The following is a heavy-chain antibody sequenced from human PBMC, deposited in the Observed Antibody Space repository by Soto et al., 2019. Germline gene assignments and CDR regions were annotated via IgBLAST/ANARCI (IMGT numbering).Heavy chain of an antibody. CDR3: ARDQKGDSRSSLITMVRGVINYGMDV. D-gene: IGHD3-10*01. Sequence: PSETLSLTCTVSGGSVSSGSYYWSWIRQPPGKGLEWIGYIYYSGSTNYNPSLKSRVTISVDTSKNQFSLKLSSVTAADTAVYYCARDQKGDSRSSLITMVRGVINYGMDVWGQGTTVTVSS. CDR2: IYYSGST. V-gene: IGHV4-61*01. J-gene: IGHJ6*02. CDR1: GGSVSSGSYY.